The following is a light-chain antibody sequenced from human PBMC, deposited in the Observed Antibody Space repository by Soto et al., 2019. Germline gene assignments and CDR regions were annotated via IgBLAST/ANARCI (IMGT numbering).Light chain of an antibody. J-gene: IGKJ1*01. CDR3: QQYNSYSWT. CDR1: QSVNRW. Sequence: IKITQSPSPLSASVGDRVTITCRASQSVNRWLAWYQQKPGKAPKLLIYETSSLESGVPSRFGGSGSGTEFTLTISSLQPDDFAIYYCQQYNSYSWTFGQGTKVDIK. V-gene: IGKV1-5*03. CDR2: ETS.